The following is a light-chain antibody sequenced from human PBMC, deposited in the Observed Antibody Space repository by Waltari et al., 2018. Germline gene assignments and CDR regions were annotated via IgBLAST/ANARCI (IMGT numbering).Light chain of an antibody. J-gene: IGKJ2*01. CDR3: QQYDSRYT. Sequence: NQLTQSPSTLSASVGDRVSITCRASQSILNWLAWYQQKPGKAPNRLIYKASSLESGVPSRVSGGGSGTEFTLTISSLQPDDFATYYCQQYDSRYTFGQGTKLEIK. CDR1: QSILNW. V-gene: IGKV1-5*03. CDR2: KAS.